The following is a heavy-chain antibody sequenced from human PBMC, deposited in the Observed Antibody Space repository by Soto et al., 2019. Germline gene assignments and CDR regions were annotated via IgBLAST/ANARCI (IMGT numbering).Heavy chain of an antibody. J-gene: IGHJ5*02. CDR3: VGWELLPYNWFDP. Sequence: SETLSLTCTVSGGSITSSYWIWIRQPPGQGLEWIGYIYHSGSTNHNPSLKSRVTLSIDTSKKQFSLRLTSVTAADTAVYYCVGWELLPYNWFDPWGQGTLVTVSS. CDR2: IYHSGST. V-gene: IGHV4-59*08. CDR1: GGSITSSY. D-gene: IGHD2-15*01.